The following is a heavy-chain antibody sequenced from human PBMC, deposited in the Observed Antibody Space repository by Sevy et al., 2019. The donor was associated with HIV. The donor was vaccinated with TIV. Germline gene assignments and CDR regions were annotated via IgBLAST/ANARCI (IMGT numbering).Heavy chain of an antibody. D-gene: IGHD6-19*01. CDR3: TRALIVVAGFFRYYHGMDV. Sequence: GGSLRLSCAASEFTFSDHYMDWVRQAPGKGLEWIGRSRNKANSYTTEYAAYVKGRFTITRDESNNSLYLQMNSLKSEDSAIYYCTRALIVVAGFFRYYHGMDVWGQGTTVTVSS. V-gene: IGHV3-72*01. J-gene: IGHJ6*02. CDR2: SRNKANSYTT. CDR1: EFTFSDHY.